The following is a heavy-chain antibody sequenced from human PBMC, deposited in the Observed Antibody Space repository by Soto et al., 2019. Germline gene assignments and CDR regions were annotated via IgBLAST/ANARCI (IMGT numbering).Heavy chain of an antibody. Sequence: GGSLRLSCAASGFTFSSYGMHWVRQAPGKGLEWVAVIWYDGSNKYYADSVKGRFTISRDNSKNTLYLQMNSLRAEDTAVYYCARDPLPGGRYYGSGSYYHYYYYMDVWGKGTTVTVSS. D-gene: IGHD3-10*01. CDR2: IWYDGSNK. V-gene: IGHV3-33*01. J-gene: IGHJ6*03. CDR3: ARDPLPGGRYYGSGSYYHYYYYMDV. CDR1: GFTFSSYG.